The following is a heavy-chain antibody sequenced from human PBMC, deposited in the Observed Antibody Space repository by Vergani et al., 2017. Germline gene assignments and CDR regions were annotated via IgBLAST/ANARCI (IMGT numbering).Heavy chain of an antibody. CDR1: GFTFSSYA. D-gene: IGHD2-8*01. V-gene: IGHV3-23*04. CDR2: ISGSGGST. Sequence: EVQLVESGGGLVQPGGSLRLSCAASGFTFSSYAMSWVRQAPGKGLEWVSAISGSGGSTYYADSVKGRFTISRDNSKNTLYLQMNSLRAEDTAVYYCAKAKDIVLVVYASDYYYYGMDVWGQGTTVTVSS. CDR3: AKAKDIVLVVYASDYYYYGMDV. J-gene: IGHJ6*02.